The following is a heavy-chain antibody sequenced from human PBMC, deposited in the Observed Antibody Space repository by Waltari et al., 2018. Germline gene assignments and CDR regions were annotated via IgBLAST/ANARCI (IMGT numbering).Heavy chain of an antibody. V-gene: IGHV4-34*01. CDR3: ARGRGAVAEREFDP. CDR1: GGSFSVHS. D-gene: IGHD6-19*01. CDR2: INHSGST. Sequence: QVQLQQWGAGLLKPSETLSLTCAVYGGSFSVHSWSWIRQPPGKGLGWIGEINHSGSTNYNPSLKSRVTRSVETSKNQFSLRLSAVTAADTACYYWARGRGAVAEREFDPWGQGTLVTVSS. J-gene: IGHJ5*02.